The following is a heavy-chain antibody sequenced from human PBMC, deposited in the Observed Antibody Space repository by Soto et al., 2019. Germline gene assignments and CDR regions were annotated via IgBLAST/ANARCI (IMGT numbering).Heavy chain of an antibody. J-gene: IGHJ6*02. Sequence: SCTLSLTCAASGGSISSSYWSWIRQPPGKGLEWIGYIYYSGSTNNNPSLKSRVTMSVDTSKKQFTLKLSSVTAADTAVYYCAGSGATAYYHYGMDVWGQGTTVTVSS. D-gene: IGHD1-26*01. CDR1: GGSISSSY. V-gene: IGHV4-59*07. CDR2: IYYSGST. CDR3: AGSGATAYYHYGMDV.